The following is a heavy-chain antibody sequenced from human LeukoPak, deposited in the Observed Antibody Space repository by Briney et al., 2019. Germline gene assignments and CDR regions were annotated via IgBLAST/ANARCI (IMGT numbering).Heavy chain of an antibody. D-gene: IGHD6-19*01. CDR2: ISYDGSNK. J-gene: IGHJ6*02. CDR1: GFTFSSYG. Sequence: GGSLRLSCAASGFTFSSYGMYWVRQAPGKGLEWVAVISYDGSNKYYADSVKGRFTISRDNSKNTLYLQMNSLRAEDTAVYYCARDGVSSGWPRVYYYYYGMDVWGQGTTVTVSS. CDR3: ARDGVSSGWPRVYYYYYGMDV. V-gene: IGHV3-30*03.